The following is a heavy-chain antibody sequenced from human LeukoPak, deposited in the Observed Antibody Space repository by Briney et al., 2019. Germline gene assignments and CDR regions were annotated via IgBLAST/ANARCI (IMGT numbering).Heavy chain of an antibody. J-gene: IGHJ4*02. CDR1: GGSFGNYF. CDR3: ALSTTTVTTRTLDY. CDR2: ISLSGTI. V-gene: IGHV4-34*01. D-gene: IGHD4-17*01. Sequence: PSETLSLTCTVSGGSFGNYFWTWIRQPPGKGLEWIGEISLSGTIKYNPSLKSRVTISVDTSKNQFSLKLSTVTAADTAVYYCALSTTTVTTRTLDYWGQGALVIVSP.